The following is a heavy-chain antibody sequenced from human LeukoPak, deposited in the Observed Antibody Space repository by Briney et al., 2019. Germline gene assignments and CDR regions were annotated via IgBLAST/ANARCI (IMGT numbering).Heavy chain of an antibody. D-gene: IGHD7-27*01. J-gene: IGHJ4*02. CDR1: GGTFTSYD. Sequence: GASVKVSCKASGGTFTSYDFNWVRQATGQRPEWMGWMSPNSGDTGYAQKFQDRVTMTRDTSISTAYMELSSLRSDDTAMYYCARGPPNWGYDYWGPGTLVTVSS. CDR3: ARGPPNWGYDY. V-gene: IGHV1-8*01. CDR2: MSPNSGDT.